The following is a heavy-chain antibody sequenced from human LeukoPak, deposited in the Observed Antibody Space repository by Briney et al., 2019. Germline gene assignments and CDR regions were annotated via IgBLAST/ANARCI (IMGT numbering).Heavy chain of an antibody. CDR1: GGSISSSSYY. J-gene: IGHJ4*02. CDR2: IYYSGST. V-gene: IGHV4-39*01. Sequence: SETLSLTCTVSGGSISSSSYYWGWIRQPPGKGLEWIGSIYYSGSTYYNPSLKSRVTISVDTSKNQFSLKLSSVTAADTAVYYCARPYYDFWSGYYTYYFDYWGQGTLVTVSS. CDR3: ARPYYDFWSGYYTYYFDY. D-gene: IGHD3-3*01.